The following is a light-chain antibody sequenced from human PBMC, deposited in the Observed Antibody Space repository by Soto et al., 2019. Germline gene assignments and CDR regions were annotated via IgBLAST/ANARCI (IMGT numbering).Light chain of an antibody. V-gene: IGKV1-27*01. Sequence: DIQMTQSPSSLSASVGDRVTITCRASQGISNYLAWYQQKPGKVPKLLIYAASTLQSGVPSRFSGSGSGTDFTLTIISLQPEDVATYYCQKYNSAPTFGKGTRLEIK. J-gene: IGKJ5*01. CDR2: AAS. CDR3: QKYNSAPT. CDR1: QGISNY.